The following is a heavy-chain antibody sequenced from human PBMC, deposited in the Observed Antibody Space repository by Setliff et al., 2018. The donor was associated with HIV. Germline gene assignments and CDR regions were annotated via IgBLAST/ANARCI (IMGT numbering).Heavy chain of an antibody. Sequence: GGSLRLSCAASGLRFNKAWMNWVRQAPGKGLEWISGISGSGSSTYYADSVKSRFTISRDNSKNTLYLQMNRLRADDTAIYYCAKGASLVPRRPHFCYFDYWGQGALVTVSS. V-gene: IGHV3-23*01. J-gene: IGHJ4*02. D-gene: IGHD3-16*02. CDR1: GLRFNKAW. CDR3: AKGASLVPRRPHFCYFDY. CDR2: ISGSGSST.